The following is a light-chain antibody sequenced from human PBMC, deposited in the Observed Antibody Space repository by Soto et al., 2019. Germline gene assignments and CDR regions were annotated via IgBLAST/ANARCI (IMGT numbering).Light chain of an antibody. V-gene: IGKV3-20*01. CDR1: QSVSSSD. CDR2: GAS. CDR3: QQYILSPWT. Sequence: EMVMTPSPGTLSLSPGERATLSCRASQSVSSSDLDWYQQKPGQAPRLLIYGASSRATGIPDRFSGSGSGTDFTLNISRVEAEDFAVYYCQQYILSPWTFGQGTKVEIK. J-gene: IGKJ1*01.